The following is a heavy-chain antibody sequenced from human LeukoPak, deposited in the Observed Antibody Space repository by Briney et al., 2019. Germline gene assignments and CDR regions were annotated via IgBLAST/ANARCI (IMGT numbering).Heavy chain of an antibody. J-gene: IGHJ5*02. Sequence: SQSLSLTCAISGDSVSSNSVTWNWIRQSPSRGLEWLGRTYYRSTWYNDYAVSVRGRITVNPDTSKDQFSLHLNSVTPEDTAVYYCARRLTQYDCFDPWGQGILVTVSS. V-gene: IGHV6-1*01. CDR1: GDSVSSNSVT. CDR2: TYYRSTWYN. D-gene: IGHD2-2*01. CDR3: ARRLTQYDCFDP.